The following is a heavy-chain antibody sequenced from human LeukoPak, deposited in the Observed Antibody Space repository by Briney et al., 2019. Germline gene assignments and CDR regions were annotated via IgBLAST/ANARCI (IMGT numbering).Heavy chain of an antibody. CDR1: GYTFTNYG. J-gene: IGHJ4*02. CDR3: ARDGHRMYYYDTSAYRFDY. Sequence: ASVKVSCKASGYTFTNYGLSWVRQAPGQGLEWMGCVQKLQGRVTMTRDTSTTTAYMELRSLRSDDTAVYYCARDGHRMYYYDTSAYRFDYWGQGTLVTVSS. D-gene: IGHD3-22*01. V-gene: IGHV1-18*01.